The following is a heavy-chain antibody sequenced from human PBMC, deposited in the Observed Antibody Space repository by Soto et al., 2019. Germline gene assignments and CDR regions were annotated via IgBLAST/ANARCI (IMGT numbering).Heavy chain of an antibody. J-gene: IGHJ6*02. D-gene: IGHD3-10*01. CDR3: ARSPPEGGVIGMDV. V-gene: IGHV1-2*04. Sequence: QVQLVQSGAEVKKPGASVKVSCKASGYTFTGYYMHWVRQAPGQGLEWMGWINPNSGGTNYAQKFQGWVTMTRDTSISTAYMELSRLRYDDTAVYYCARSPPEGGVIGMDVWGQGTTVTVSS. CDR1: GYTFTGYY. CDR2: INPNSGGT.